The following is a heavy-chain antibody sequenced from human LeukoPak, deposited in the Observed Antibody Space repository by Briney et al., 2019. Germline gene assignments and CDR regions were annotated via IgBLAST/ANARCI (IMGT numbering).Heavy chain of an antibody. V-gene: IGHV3-7*01. D-gene: IGHD3-22*01. CDR1: GFTFSNFW. Sequence: QPGGSLRLSCAASGFTFSNFWMSWLRQAPGKGLEWVANIKHDGGEKYFVDSVKGRFTISRDNTKNSLYLQMNSLRVEDTAVYYCARLYYDSSGSFAYWGQGTLVTVSS. CDR3: ARLYYDSSGSFAY. J-gene: IGHJ4*02. CDR2: IKHDGGEK.